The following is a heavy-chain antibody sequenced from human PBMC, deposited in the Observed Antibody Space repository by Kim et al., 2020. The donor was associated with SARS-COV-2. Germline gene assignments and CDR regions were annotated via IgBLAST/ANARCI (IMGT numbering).Heavy chain of an antibody. CDR3: ARLIVVVPAAIQNTNYYYYGMDV. V-gene: IGHV1-69*13. Sequence: SVKVSCKASGGTFSSYAISWVRQAPGQGLEWMGGIIPIFGTANYAQKFQGRVTITADESTSTAYMELSSLRSEDTAVYYCARLIVVVPAAIQNTNYYYYGMDVWGQGTTVTVSS. CDR2: IIPIFGTA. J-gene: IGHJ6*02. CDR1: GGTFSSYA. D-gene: IGHD2-2*01.